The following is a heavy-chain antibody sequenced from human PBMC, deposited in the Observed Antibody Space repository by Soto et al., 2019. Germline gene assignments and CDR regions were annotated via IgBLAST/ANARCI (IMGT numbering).Heavy chain of an antibody. CDR3: ARGKGHTGLNCFDP. J-gene: IGHJ5*02. CDR1: GDSISSGDYY. D-gene: IGHD2-21*02. V-gene: IGHV4-30-4*01. Sequence: SETLSLTCTVSGDSISSGDYYWSWIRQPPGKGLEWIGYIYYSGSTYYNPSLKSRVTMSVDTSKNHFSLKLSSVTAADTAVYYCARGKGHTGLNCFDPWGQGTLVTVSS. CDR2: IYYSGST.